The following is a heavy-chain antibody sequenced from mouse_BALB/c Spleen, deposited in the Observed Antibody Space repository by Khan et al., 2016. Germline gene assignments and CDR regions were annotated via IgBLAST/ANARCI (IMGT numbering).Heavy chain of an antibody. V-gene: IGHV9-2-1*01. CDR2: INTETGEP. CDR1: GYTFTDYS. CDR3: ANRFIHVMDY. J-gene: IGHJ4*01. D-gene: IGHD1-2*01. Sequence: QVQLKQSGPELKKPGETVKISCKASGYTFTDYSMHWVKQAPGKGLKWMGWINTETGEPTYADDFKGRFAFSLETSASTAYLHINNLKSENTATYFCANRFIHVMDYWGQGTSVTVSS.